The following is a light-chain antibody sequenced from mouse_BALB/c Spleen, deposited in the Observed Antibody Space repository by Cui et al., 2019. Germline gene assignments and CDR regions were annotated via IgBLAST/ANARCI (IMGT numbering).Light chain of an antibody. CDR2: GTN. J-gene: IGLJ1*01. CDR1: TGAVTTSNY. CDR3: ALWYSNHWV. Sequence: AVVPLEYPHTTSPGETVTLTCRSSTGAVTTSNYANWVQEKPDHLFTGLIGGTNNRAPGVPARFSGSLIGDKAALTITGAQTEDEAIYFCALWYSNHWVFGGGTKLTVL. V-gene: IGLV1*01.